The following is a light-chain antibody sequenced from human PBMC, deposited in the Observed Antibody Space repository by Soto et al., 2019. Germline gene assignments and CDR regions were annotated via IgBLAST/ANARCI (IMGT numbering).Light chain of an antibody. CDR1: SSDVGGYNY. CDR2: EVS. J-gene: IGLJ2*01. Sequence: QSALTQPASVSGSPGQSITISCTGTSSDVGGYNYVSWYQQHPGKAPKLMIYEVSNLPSGVSNRFSGSKSGNTASLTISGRQAEDEADYYFSSYTSSSTVVFGGGTKLTV. CDR3: SSYTSSSTVV. V-gene: IGLV2-14*01.